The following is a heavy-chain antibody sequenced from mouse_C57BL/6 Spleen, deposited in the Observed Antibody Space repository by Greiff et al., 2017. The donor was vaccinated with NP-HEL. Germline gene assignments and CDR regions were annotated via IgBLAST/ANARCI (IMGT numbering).Heavy chain of an antibody. CDR3: ARKRDYYGGDFDY. Sequence: EVQLQQSGPVLVKPGASVKMSCKASGYTFTDYYMNWVKQSHGKSLEWIGIINPYNGGTSYNQKFKGKATLTVDESSSTAYMELNSLTSEDSAVYYCARKRDYYGGDFDYWGQGTTLTVSS. CDR2: INPYNGGT. CDR1: GYTFTDYY. D-gene: IGHD1-1*01. J-gene: IGHJ2*01. V-gene: IGHV1-19*01.